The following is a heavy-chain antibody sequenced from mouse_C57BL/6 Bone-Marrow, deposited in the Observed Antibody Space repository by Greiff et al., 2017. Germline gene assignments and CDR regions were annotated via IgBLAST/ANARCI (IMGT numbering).Heavy chain of an antibody. CDR2: ISSGGSYT. CDR3: ARHTNGSSLWYAMDY. J-gene: IGHJ4*01. CDR1: GFTFSSYG. V-gene: IGHV5-6*02. D-gene: IGHD1-1*01. Sequence: EVKLEESGGDLVKPGGSLKLSCAASGFTFSSYGMSWVRQTPDQRLEWVATISSGGSYTYYPDSVKGRFTISRDNAKNTLYLQMSSLKSEDTAMYYCARHTNGSSLWYAMDYWGQGTSVTVSS.